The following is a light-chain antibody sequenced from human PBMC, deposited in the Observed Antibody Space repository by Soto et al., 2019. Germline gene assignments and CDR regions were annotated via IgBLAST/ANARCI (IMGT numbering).Light chain of an antibody. J-gene: IGLJ3*02. CDR3: QSYDVSVSAWV. CDR2: GNV. CDR1: SSNIGAGYD. Sequence: QSVLTQPPSVSGAPGQRVTISCTGSSSNIGAGYDVHWYHQLPGTAPKLLIVGNVNRPSGVPDRFSGSKSGTSVFLAITGLQAEDEANYYCQSYDVSVSAWVFGGGTKLTVL. V-gene: IGLV1-40*01.